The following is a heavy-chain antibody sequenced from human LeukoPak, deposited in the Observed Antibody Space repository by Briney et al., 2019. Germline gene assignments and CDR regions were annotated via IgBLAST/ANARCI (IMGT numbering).Heavy chain of an antibody. CDR3: ARSQIYGAFDI. CDR2: INHSGST. J-gene: IGHJ3*02. V-gene: IGHV4-34*01. Sequence: KSSETLSLTCAVYGGSFSGYYWSWIRQPPGKGLEWIGEINHSGSTNYNPSLKSRVTISVDTSKNQFSLKLSSVTAADTAVYYCARSQIYGAFDIWGQGTMVTVSS. D-gene: IGHD3-16*01. CDR1: GGSFSGYY.